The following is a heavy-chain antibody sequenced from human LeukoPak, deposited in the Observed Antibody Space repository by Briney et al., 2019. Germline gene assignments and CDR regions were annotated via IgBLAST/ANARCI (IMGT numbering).Heavy chain of an antibody. Sequence: ASVKVSCKASGGTFRNYAISWVRQAPGQGLEWMGRIIPILGIANYAQKFQGRVTITADKSASTAYMELSSLRSEDTAVYYCARGSPIAVAPFDPWGQGTLVTVSS. J-gene: IGHJ5*02. CDR3: ARGSPIAVAPFDP. CDR1: GGTFRNYA. CDR2: IIPILGIA. V-gene: IGHV1-69*04. D-gene: IGHD6-19*01.